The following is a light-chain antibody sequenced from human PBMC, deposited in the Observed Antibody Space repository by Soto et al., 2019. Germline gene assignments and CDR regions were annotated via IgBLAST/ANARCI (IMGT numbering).Light chain of an antibody. CDR3: SSYTSSSALV. Sequence: QSALTQPASVSGSPGPSITISCTGTSSDVGGYNSVYWYQQHPGKAPKLMIYEVSNRPSGVSNRFSGSKSGNTAPLTISGLQAEDEADYYCSSYTSSSALVFGGGTKLTVL. CDR2: EVS. J-gene: IGLJ2*01. V-gene: IGLV2-14*01. CDR1: SSDVGGYNS.